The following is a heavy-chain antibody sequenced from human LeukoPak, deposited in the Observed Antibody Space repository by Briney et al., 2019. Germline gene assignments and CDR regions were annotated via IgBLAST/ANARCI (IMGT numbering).Heavy chain of an antibody. D-gene: IGHD2-15*01. CDR2: IGGSGSNI. V-gene: IGHV3-23*01. CDR1: GFTFSDYA. J-gene: IGHJ4*02. CDR3: LGYRSGGNCYSGGY. Sequence: VGCLRLSSAASGFTFSDYAMRSVRESPQGGLGWGSAIGGSGSNIYYSDTVKVRCTISRDKTKNMQSLQMNSLRAEDTAVYYCLGYRSGGNCYSGGYWGQGTLVTVSS.